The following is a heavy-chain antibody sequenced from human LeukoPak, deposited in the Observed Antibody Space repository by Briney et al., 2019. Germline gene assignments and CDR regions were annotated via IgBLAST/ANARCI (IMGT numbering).Heavy chain of an antibody. Sequence: PRGSLRLSCEASGFTFSSYGMAWVRQAPGKGLEWVSLISRSADQTYYVDSGKGRFTISRDNSKNTLFLQMNSLRAEDTAVYFCVSRIADTNVYYYLDHWGQGTLVTVSS. V-gene: IGHV3-23*01. J-gene: IGHJ4*02. CDR3: VSRIADTNVYYYLDH. CDR2: ISRSADQT. CDR1: GFTFSSYG. D-gene: IGHD2-8*01.